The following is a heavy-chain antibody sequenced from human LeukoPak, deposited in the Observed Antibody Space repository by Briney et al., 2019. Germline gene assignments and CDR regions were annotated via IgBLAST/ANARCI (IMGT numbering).Heavy chain of an antibody. CDR1: GGSISSYY. Sequence: ASETLSLTCAVSGGSISSYYWTWIRQPPGKGLEWVGYIQNSAIYRAKIKSSPSLQSRVSLSIDTSKNQVSLSVNSVTAADTAVYYCARLSSTLYYSMDVRGPGTAVTVSS. CDR2: IQNSAIYRAKI. V-gene: IGHV4-59*08. CDR3: ARLSSTLYYSMDV. J-gene: IGHJ6*02. D-gene: IGHD6-6*01.